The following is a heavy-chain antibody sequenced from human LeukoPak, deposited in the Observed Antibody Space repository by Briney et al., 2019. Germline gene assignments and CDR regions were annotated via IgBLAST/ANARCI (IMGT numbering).Heavy chain of an antibody. CDR2: ISYDGSNK. Sequence: GGSLRLSCAASGFTFSSYAMHWVRQAPGKGLEWVAVISYDGSNKYYADSVKGRFTISRDNSKNTLYLQMNSLRAEDTAVYYCAREGDIAVTKYYFDYWGQGTLVTVSS. CDR1: GFTFSSYA. V-gene: IGHV3-30-3*01. D-gene: IGHD2-15*01. CDR3: AREGDIAVTKYYFDY. J-gene: IGHJ4*02.